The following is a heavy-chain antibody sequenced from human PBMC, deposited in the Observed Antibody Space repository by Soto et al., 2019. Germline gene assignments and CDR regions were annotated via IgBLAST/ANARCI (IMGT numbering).Heavy chain of an antibody. CDR1: GGSISSGGYY. V-gene: IGHV4-31*03. CDR2: IYYSGST. CDR3: ARVGLMERPFNYFDY. J-gene: IGHJ4*02. D-gene: IGHD1-1*01. Sequence: PSETLSLTCTVSGGSISSGGYYWSWIRQHPGKGLEWIGYIYYSGSTYYNPSLKSRVTISVDTSKNQFSLKLSSVTAADTAVYYCARVGLMERPFNYFDYWGQGTLVTVSS.